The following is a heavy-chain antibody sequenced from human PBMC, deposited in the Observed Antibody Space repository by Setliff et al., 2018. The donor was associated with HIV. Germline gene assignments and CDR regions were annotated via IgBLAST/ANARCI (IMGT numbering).Heavy chain of an antibody. D-gene: IGHD6-13*01. CDR1: GGSISSGSYY. J-gene: IGHJ2*01. Sequence: TLSLTCTVSGGSISSGSYYWSWIRQPAGKGLEWIGRIYTSGSTNYNPSLGSRVTISLDTSKNQFSLKLSSVTAADTAVYYCAREGIAAAGWYFDLWGRGTLVTVSS. CDR2: IYTSGST. V-gene: IGHV4-61*02. CDR3: AREGIAAAGWYFDL.